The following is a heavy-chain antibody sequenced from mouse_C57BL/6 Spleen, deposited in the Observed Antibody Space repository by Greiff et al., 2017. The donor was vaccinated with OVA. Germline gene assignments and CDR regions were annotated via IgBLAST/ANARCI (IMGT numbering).Heavy chain of an antibody. Sequence: VQLQQPGAELVMPGASVKLSCKASGYTFTSYWMHWVKQRPGQGLEWIGEIDPSDSYTNYNQKFKGKFTLTVDKSSSTAYMQLSSLTSEDSAVDYCARHGPYYGSIPGYFDVWGTGTTVTVSS. CDR2: IDPSDSYT. J-gene: IGHJ1*03. CDR1: GYTFTSYW. V-gene: IGHV1-69*01. CDR3: ARHGPYYGSIPGYFDV. D-gene: IGHD1-1*01.